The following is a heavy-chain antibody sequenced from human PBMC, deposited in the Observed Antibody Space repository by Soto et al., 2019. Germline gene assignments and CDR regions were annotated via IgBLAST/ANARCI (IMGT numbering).Heavy chain of an antibody. J-gene: IGHJ5*02. CDR2: INHSGTT. CDR1: GGSFSGYQ. V-gene: IGHV4-34*01. CDR3: ARGWRFDP. D-gene: IGHD1-1*01. Sequence: SETLSLTCGVYGGSFSGYQWNWIRQSPGQGLEWIGEINHSGTTKYNPPLESRINLSVDTSKKQFFLKMFSVTAADTAIYYCARGWRFDPWGQGTQVNVSS.